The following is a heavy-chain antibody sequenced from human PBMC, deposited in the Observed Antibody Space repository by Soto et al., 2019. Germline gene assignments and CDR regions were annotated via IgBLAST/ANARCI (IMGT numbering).Heavy chain of an antibody. V-gene: IGHV3-13*01. J-gene: IGHJ4*02. Sequence: GGSLRLSCAASGFTFSNYDMHWVRQATGKGLEWVSTISTAGNTYSPGSVKGRFTISRENAKNSLYLQMNSQRVDDTAVYYCARGRDSGLYYFDYWGQGTLVTVSS. CDR2: ISTAGNT. D-gene: IGHD2-21*01. CDR3: ARGRDSGLYYFDY. CDR1: GFTFSNYD.